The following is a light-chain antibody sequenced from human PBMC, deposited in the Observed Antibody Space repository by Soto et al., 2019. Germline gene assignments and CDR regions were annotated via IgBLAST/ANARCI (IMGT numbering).Light chain of an antibody. J-gene: IGKJ5*01. Sequence: EIVMTQSPATLAVSPVERATLSCRATQSVSSYLAWYQQKPGQAPTLLIYGAASRATGIPDRFSGSGSGTDFSLTISRLEPEDFAVYYCQQYGSSPITFGQGTRLEIK. CDR2: GAA. CDR3: QQYGSSPIT. V-gene: IGKV3-20*01. CDR1: QSVSSY.